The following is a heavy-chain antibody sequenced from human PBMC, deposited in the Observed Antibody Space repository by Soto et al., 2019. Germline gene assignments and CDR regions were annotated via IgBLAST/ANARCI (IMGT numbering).Heavy chain of an antibody. V-gene: IGHV1-18*01. CDR1: GYTFTSYG. CDR3: ARDRYCSGGSCWVGDAFDI. D-gene: IGHD2-15*01. Sequence: QVQLVQSGAEVKKPGASVKVSCKASGYTFTSYGISWVRQAPGQGLEWMGWISAYNGNTNYAQKLQGRGTMTTDTSTSTAYMELRSLRSDDTAVYYCARDRYCSGGSCWVGDAFDIWGQGTMVTVS. J-gene: IGHJ3*02. CDR2: ISAYNGNT.